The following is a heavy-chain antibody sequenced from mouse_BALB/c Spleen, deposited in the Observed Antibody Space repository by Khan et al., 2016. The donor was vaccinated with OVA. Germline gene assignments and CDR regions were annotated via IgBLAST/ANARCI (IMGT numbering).Heavy chain of an antibody. CDR2: IWTGGGT. CDR3: VRAVYNDLFAY. Sequence: QVQLKESGPGLVAPSQSLSITCTVSGFSLNSYDISWISQPPGKGLEWLGVIWTGGGTNYNSAFMSRLNISKDNSKSQVFLKMNSLQTDDTAIDYCVRAVYNDLFAYWGQGTLVTVSA. CDR1: GFSLNSYD. D-gene: IGHD1-3*01. V-gene: IGHV2-9-2*01. J-gene: IGHJ3*01.